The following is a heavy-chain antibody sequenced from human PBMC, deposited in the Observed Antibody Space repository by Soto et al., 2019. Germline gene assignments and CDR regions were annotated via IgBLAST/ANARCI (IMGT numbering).Heavy chain of an antibody. CDR2: LGAGGDT. J-gene: IGHJ4*02. D-gene: IGHD3-10*01. V-gene: IGHV3-13*01. CDR1: GFTVSSYD. CDR3: ARGTMVRGTLDPGISGPLDY. Sequence: EVQLVESGGGLVQPGGSLRLACAASGFTVSSYDMHWVRHVTGKSLEWVSTLGAGGDTDFPDSVKGRFTISRETVKNSLSLQMNSLGAGDTAVDYCARGTMVRGTLDPGISGPLDYWGQGTLVAVSS.